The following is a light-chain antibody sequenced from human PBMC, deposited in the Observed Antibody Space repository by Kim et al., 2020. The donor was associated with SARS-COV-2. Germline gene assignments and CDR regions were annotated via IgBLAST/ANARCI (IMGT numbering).Light chain of an antibody. CDR3: CSYASSCTSYV. CDR1: SSDVGGYNY. Sequence: QSALTQPRSVSGSPGQSVTISCTGTSSDVGGYNYVSWYQKHPGKAPKPMIYAVSKRPSGVPDRFSGSKYGNTASLTISGLQAEDEADYYCCSYASSCTSYVFGTGTKVTVL. J-gene: IGLJ1*01. CDR2: AVS. V-gene: IGLV2-11*01.